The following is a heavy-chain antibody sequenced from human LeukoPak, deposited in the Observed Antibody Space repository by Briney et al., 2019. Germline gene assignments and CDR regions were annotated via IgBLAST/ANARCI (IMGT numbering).Heavy chain of an antibody. Sequence: PGGSLRLSRAASGFTFSSYAMSWVRQAPGKGLEWASAISGSGGSTYYADSVKGRFTISRDNSKNTLYLQMNSLRAEDTAVYYCAKDLGIVVVPAAIGYWGQGTLVTVSS. V-gene: IGHV3-23*01. D-gene: IGHD2-2*03. CDR2: ISGSGGST. CDR3: AKDLGIVVVPAAIGY. CDR1: GFTFSSYA. J-gene: IGHJ4*02.